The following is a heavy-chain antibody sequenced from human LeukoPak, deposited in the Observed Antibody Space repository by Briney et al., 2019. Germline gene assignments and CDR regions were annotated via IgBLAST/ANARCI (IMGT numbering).Heavy chain of an antibody. V-gene: IGHV1-18*01. CDR1: GYVFAAYA. CDR3: ARGGGGSPWLDS. CDR2: IRVYNGDT. D-gene: IGHD1-26*01. J-gene: IGHJ4*02. Sequence: ASVKVSCKPSGYVFAAYAVSWVRQAPGEGLEWVGWIRVYNGDTGYAQKLQDRVTLTADSSTTTVYMELSSLTSDDTAVYYCARGGGGSPWLDSWGQGTLVTVSS.